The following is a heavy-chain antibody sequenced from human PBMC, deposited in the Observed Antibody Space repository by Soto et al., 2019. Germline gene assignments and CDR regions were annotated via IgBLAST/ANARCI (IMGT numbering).Heavy chain of an antibody. V-gene: IGHV3-30*18. Sequence: QVQLVESGGGVVQPGRSLRLSCAASGFTFSSYGMHWVRQAPGKGLEWVAVISYDGSNKYYADSVKGRFTISRDNSKNTLYLQMNSLRAEDPAVSYCAKDEAVAGLDYWGQGTLVTVSS. CDR2: ISYDGSNK. CDR1: GFTFSSYG. CDR3: AKDEAVAGLDY. D-gene: IGHD6-19*01. J-gene: IGHJ4*02.